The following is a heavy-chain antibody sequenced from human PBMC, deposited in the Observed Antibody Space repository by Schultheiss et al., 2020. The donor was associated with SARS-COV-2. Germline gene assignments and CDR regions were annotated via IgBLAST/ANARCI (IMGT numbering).Heavy chain of an antibody. V-gene: IGHV3-NL1*01. CDR1: GFTFDDYA. Sequence: GGSLRLSCAASGFTFDDYAMHWVRQAPGKGLEWVSALYSGGATYYADSVKGRFTISRDNSKNTLYLQMNSLRAEDTAVYYCARVQGYERDYWGQGTLVTVSS. J-gene: IGHJ4*02. CDR2: LYSGGAT. D-gene: IGHD5-12*01. CDR3: ARVQGYERDY.